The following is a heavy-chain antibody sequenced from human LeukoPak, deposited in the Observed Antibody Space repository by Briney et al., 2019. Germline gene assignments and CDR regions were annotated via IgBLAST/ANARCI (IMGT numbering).Heavy chain of an antibody. CDR1: GFTFSSYG. D-gene: IGHD1-26*01. V-gene: IGHV3-30*18. CDR2: ISYDGSNK. Sequence: SGGSLRLSCAASGFTFSSYGMHWVRQAPGKGLEWVAVISYDGSNKYYADSVTGRFTISRDNSKNTLYPQMDSLRAEDTAVYYCAKDPYSGSFEYFQHWGQGTLVTVSS. CDR3: AKDPYSGSFEYFQH. J-gene: IGHJ1*01.